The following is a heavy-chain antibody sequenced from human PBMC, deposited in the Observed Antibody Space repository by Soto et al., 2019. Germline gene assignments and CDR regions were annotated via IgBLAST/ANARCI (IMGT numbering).Heavy chain of an antibody. CDR3: ARDGSGYARPNTGYYYGMDV. CDR2: IWYDGSNK. J-gene: IGHJ6*02. V-gene: IGHV3-33*01. Sequence: LRLSCAASGFTFSSYGMHWVRQAPGKGLEWVAVIWYDGSNKYYADSVKGRFTISRDNSKNTLYLQMNSLRAEDTAVYYCARDGSGYARPNTGYYYGMDVWGQGTTVTVS. D-gene: IGHD5-12*01. CDR1: GFTFSSYG.